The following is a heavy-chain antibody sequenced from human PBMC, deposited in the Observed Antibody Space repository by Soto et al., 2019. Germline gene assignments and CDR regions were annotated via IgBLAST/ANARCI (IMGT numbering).Heavy chain of an antibody. CDR1: GGTFSNYA. V-gene: IGHV1-69*05. D-gene: IGHD2-15*01. CDR2: IIPIFGTA. J-gene: IGHJ5*02. Sequence: SVKVSCKASGGTFSNYAISWVRQAPGQGLERMGGIIPIFGTANYAQKFQGRVTMTRNTSISTGYMELSSLRSEDTAVYYCARLGYCSGGSCRRGNWFDPWGQGTLVNVSS. CDR3: ARLGYCSGGSCRRGNWFDP.